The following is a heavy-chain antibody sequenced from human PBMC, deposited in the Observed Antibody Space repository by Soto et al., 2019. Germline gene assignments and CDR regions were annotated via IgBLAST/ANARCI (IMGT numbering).Heavy chain of an antibody. Sequence: ASGKVACNASGYTFSNFAMHLVRQAPGQRLEWMGWINAGNWNTKYSQKFQGRVTITRDTSASTAYMELSSLRSEDTAIYRCARVAPSGGSVPRFDPWGQGTLVTVSS. CDR3: ARVAPSGGSVPRFDP. CDR1: GYTFSNFA. J-gene: IGHJ5*02. D-gene: IGHD3-10*01. V-gene: IGHV1-3*01. CDR2: INAGNWNT.